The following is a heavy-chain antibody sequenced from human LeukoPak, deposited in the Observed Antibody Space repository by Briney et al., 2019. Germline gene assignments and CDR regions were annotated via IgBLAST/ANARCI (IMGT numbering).Heavy chain of an antibody. J-gene: IGHJ3*02. V-gene: IGHV1-69*06. CDR3: ARDQGYCSSTSCYAGVGPTPFDI. CDR2: IIPIFGTA. D-gene: IGHD2-2*01. CDR1: GGTFSSYA. Sequence: SVKVSCKASGGTFSSYAISWVRQAPGQGLEWMGGIIPIFGTANYAQKFQGRVTITADKSTSTAYMELSSLRSEDTAVYYCARDQGYCSSTSCYAGVGPTPFDIWGQGTMVTVSS.